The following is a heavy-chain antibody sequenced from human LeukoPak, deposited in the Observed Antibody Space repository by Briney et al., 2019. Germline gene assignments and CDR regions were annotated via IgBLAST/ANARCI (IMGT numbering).Heavy chain of an antibody. V-gene: IGHV3-9*01. CDR2: ISWNGAIV. J-gene: IGHJ6*02. CDR3: AKDVTKGSSWYYGMDV. CDR1: GFTFDDYV. Sequence: GGSLRLSCKASGFTFDDYVMHWVRQAPGKGLEWVSGISWNGAIVAYADSVRGRFTMSRDNAKNSLYLQMNNLRDEDTALYYCAKDVTKGSSWYYGMDVWGQGTTVTIFS. D-gene: IGHD6-13*01.